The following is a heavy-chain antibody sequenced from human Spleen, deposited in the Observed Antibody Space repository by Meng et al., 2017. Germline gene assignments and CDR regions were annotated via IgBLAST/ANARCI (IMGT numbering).Heavy chain of an antibody. CDR1: GYTFTAYY. D-gene: IGHD6-19*01. CDR2: INPDTGDT. CDR3: ARDLIPVAGRAGFDY. J-gene: IGHJ4*02. V-gene: IGHV1-2*06. Sequence: VRLVQSGAELKKPGASVKVSCKPSGYTFTAYYIHWVRQAPGQGLEWMGHINPDTGDTLYAQKFQGRVSMTGDTSISTAYVELSGLRSDDTAVYYCARDLIPVAGRAGFDYWGQGTLVTVSS.